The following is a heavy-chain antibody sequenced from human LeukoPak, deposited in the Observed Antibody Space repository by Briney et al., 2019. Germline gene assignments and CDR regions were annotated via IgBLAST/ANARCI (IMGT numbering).Heavy chain of an antibody. CDR1: GYTLTELS. CDR3: ATGLLTTVTTFDY. V-gene: IGHV1-24*01. Sequence: EDSVKVSCKVSGYTLTELSMHWVRQAPGKGLEWMGGFDPEDGETIYAQKFQGRVTMTEDTSTDTAYMELSSLRSEDTAVYYCATGLLTTVTTFDYWGQGTLVTVSS. CDR2: FDPEDGET. J-gene: IGHJ4*02. D-gene: IGHD4-17*01.